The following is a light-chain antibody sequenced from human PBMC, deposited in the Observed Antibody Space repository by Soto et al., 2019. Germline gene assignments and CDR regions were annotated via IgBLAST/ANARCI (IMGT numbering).Light chain of an antibody. CDR3: QQYGSVPLT. CDR2: GAS. Sequence: EIVLTQSPGTLSLSPGERATLSCRASQSVSTSYLAWYQQKPGQAPRLLIYGASSRATGIPDRFSGRGSGADFTLTISRLEPEAFAVYYCQQYGSVPLTFGGWTKVKIK. J-gene: IGKJ4*01. CDR1: QSVSTSY. V-gene: IGKV3-20*01.